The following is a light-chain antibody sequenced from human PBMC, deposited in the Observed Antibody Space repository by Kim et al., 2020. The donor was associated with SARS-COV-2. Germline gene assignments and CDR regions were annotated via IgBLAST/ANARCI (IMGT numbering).Light chain of an antibody. J-gene: IGKJ2*02. V-gene: IGKV4-1*01. CDR2: WAS. CDR1: QTVLYSSNNKNY. Sequence: IVMTQSPDSLAVSLGERATINCKSSQTVLYSSNNKNYLAWYQQKPGQPPKLLIYWASTRESGVPDRFSGRGSGTDFTLTISSLQAEDVAVYYCQQYYNSPCTFGKGTKLDI. CDR3: QQYYNSPCT.